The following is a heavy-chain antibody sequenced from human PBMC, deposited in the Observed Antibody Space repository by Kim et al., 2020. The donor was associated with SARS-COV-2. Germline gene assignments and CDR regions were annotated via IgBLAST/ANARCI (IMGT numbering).Heavy chain of an antibody. Sequence: SETLSLTCTVSGGSISSSSYYWGWIRQPPGKGLEWIGSIYYSGSTYYNPPLKSRVTISVDTSKNQFSLKLSSVTAADTAVYYCARHVYCSSTSCYTSWFDPWGQGTLVTVSS. CDR3: ARHVYCSSTSCYTSWFDP. CDR2: IYYSGST. CDR1: GGSISSSSYY. D-gene: IGHD2-2*02. V-gene: IGHV4-39*01. J-gene: IGHJ5*02.